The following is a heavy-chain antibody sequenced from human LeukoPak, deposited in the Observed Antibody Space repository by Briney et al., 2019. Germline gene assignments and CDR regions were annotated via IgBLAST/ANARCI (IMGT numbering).Heavy chain of an antibody. V-gene: IGHV3-23*01. J-gene: IGHJ4*02. CDR3: AKDSSPGTPGLFDY. Sequence: GGSLRLSCAASGFTFASYAMNWVRQAPGRGLEEVAVLSGSGRYINYADSVKGRFAISRDNPKDPVYLQMNDMRAEDPAVNYFAKDSSPGTPGLFDYCGRGTL. CDR2: LSGSGRYI. D-gene: IGHD1-14*01. CDR1: GFTFASYA.